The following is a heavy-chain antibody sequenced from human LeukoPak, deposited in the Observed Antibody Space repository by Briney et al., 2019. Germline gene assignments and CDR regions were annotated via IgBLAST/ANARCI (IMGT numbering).Heavy chain of an antibody. CDR3: ARVKGYPPYYMDV. D-gene: IGHD2-15*01. V-gene: IGHV3-23*01. J-gene: IGHJ6*03. CDR2: ISSTGGNT. CDR1: EITFSNYD. Sequence: GGTLRLSCEVSEITFSNYDMSWVRQAPGKGLEWISGISSTGGNTYYADSVKGRFTISRDNAKNSLYLQMNSLRAEDTAVYYCARVKGYPPYYMDVWGKGTTVTVSS.